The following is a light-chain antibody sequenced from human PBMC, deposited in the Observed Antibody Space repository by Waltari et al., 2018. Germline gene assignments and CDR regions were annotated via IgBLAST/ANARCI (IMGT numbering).Light chain of an antibody. CDR2: VFT. J-gene: IGLJ1*01. CDR3: SSYTSSITYV. V-gene: IGLV2-14*01. Sequence: QSVPTQPASVSGSPGQSITISCTGTSSDVGGHNAVSWYQQHPGKAPKLMIYVFTKRPSGVSNRFSGSKSGNTASLTISGLQAEDEADYYCSSYTSSITYVFGTGTKVTVL. CDR1: SSDVGGHNA.